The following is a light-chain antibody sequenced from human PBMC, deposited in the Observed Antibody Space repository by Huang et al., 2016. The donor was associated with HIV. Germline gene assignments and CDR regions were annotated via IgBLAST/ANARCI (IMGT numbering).Light chain of an antibody. V-gene: IGKV3-11*01. J-gene: IGKJ1*01. CDR2: DAS. CDR3: QQRSNWPPWT. Sequence: EIVLTQSPATLSLSPGERATLSCRASQSVSSYLAWYQQKPGQAPRLLIYDASNRATGIPARVRGSGSGTDFTLTISSLEPEDFAVYYCQQRSNWPPWTFGQGTKVEIK. CDR1: QSVSSY.